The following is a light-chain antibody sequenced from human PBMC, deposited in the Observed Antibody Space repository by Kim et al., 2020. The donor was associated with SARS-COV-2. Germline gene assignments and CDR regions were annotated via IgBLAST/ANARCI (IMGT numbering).Light chain of an antibody. CDR1: QSSRLGKDFFY. Sequence: QASTSGRSTQSSRLGKDFFYLDWYVQKPAQSPQILIYLASNRASGVPDRFSGSGSGTDFTLKISRVEAEDVVVYYCMQTVQPPRTFGQGTRLEIK. CDR2: LAS. V-gene: IGKV2-28*01. J-gene: IGKJ5*01. CDR3: MQTVQPPRT.